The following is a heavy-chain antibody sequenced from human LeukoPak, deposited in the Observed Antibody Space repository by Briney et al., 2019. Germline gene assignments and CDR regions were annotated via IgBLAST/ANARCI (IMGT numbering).Heavy chain of an antibody. CDR3: ARGVMYVWGSYYFDY. V-gene: IGHV1-2*02. CDR2: INPNTGGT. J-gene: IGHJ4*02. D-gene: IGHD3-16*01. Sequence: GASVKVSCKASGYTFTGYYIHWVRQAPGQGLEWMGWINPNTGGTNYAQEFQGRVTMTRDTSISTAYMELGRLRSEDTAVYYCARGVMYVWGSYYFDYWGQGTLVTVSS. CDR1: GYTFTGYY.